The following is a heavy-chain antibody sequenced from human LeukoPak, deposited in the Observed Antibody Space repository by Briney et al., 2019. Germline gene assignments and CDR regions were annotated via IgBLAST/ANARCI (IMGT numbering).Heavy chain of an antibody. CDR2: IYSGGST. CDR1: GFTVSSNY. Sequence: PGGSLRLSCAASGFTVSSNYMSWVRQAPGKGLEWVSVIYSGGSTYYADSVEGRFTISRDNSRNTLYLQMNSLRAEDTAVYYCAREIRLLTGYPAYYFDYWGQGTLVTVSS. D-gene: IGHD3-9*01. CDR3: AREIRLLTGYPAYYFDY. V-gene: IGHV3-66*02. J-gene: IGHJ4*02.